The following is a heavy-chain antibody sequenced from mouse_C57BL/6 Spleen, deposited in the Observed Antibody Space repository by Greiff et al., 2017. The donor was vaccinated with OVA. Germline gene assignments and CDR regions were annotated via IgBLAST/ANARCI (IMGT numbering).Heavy chain of an antibody. CDR1: GYSITSGYY. Sequence: EVQLQESGPGLVKPSQSLSLTCSVTGYSITSGYYWNWIRQFPGNKLEWMGYISYDGSNNYNPSLKNRISITRDTSKNQFFLKLNSVTTEDTATYYCARAHYYGSSQYYYAMDYWGQGTSVTVSS. V-gene: IGHV3-6*01. CDR3: ARAHYYGSSQYYYAMDY. CDR2: ISYDGSN. D-gene: IGHD1-1*01. J-gene: IGHJ4*01.